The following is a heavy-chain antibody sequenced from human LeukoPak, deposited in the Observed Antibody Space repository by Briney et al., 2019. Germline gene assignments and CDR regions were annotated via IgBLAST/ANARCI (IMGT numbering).Heavy chain of an antibody. CDR2: ISSSSSTI. V-gene: IGHV3-48*04. CDR1: GFTFSSYS. Sequence: TGGSLRLSCAASGFTFSSYSMNWVRQAPGKGLEWVSYISSSSSTIYYADSVKGRFTISRDNAKNSLYLQMNSLRAEDTAVYYCARVLEDIVVVPAAMLFDYWGQGTLVTVSS. D-gene: IGHD2-2*01. J-gene: IGHJ4*02. CDR3: ARVLEDIVVVPAAMLFDY.